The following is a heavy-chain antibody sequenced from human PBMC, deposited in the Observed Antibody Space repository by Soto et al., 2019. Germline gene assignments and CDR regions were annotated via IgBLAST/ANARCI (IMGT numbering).Heavy chain of an antibody. Sequence: ASVKVSCKASGYTFTSYYMHWVRQAPGQGLEWMGIINPSGGSISYAQKFQGRVTMTRDTSTSTVYMELSSLRSEDTAMYYCARHVGGLLVTGPRYFDQWGQGSLVTVSS. V-gene: IGHV1-46*01. CDR1: GYTFTSYY. CDR3: ARHVGGLLVTGPRYFDQ. D-gene: IGHD1-20*01. CDR2: INPSGGSI. J-gene: IGHJ4*02.